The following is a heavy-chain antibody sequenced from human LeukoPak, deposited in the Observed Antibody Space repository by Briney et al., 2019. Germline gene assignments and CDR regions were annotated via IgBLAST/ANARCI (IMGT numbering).Heavy chain of an antibody. Sequence: GRSLRLSCAASGFTFDDYAMHWVQQAPGKGLEWVSGISWNSGSIGYADSVKGRFTISRDNAKNSLYLQMNSLRAEDTALYYCAQVATPGGHLERPYYYYYMDVWGKGTTVTVSS. CDR1: GFTFDDYA. D-gene: IGHD1-1*01. V-gene: IGHV3-9*01. J-gene: IGHJ6*03. CDR2: ISWNSGSI. CDR3: AQVATPGGHLERPYYYYYMDV.